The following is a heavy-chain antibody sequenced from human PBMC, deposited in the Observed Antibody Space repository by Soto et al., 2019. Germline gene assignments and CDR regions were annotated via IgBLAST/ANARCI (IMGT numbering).Heavy chain of an antibody. V-gene: IGHV4-30-4*01. D-gene: IGHD3-22*01. Sequence: SEPLSLTGAVYGGSFRGHFWSWIRHPPGKGLEWIGYIYYSGSTYYNPSLKSRVTISVDTSKNQFSLKLSSVTAADTAVYYCARVGYYDSSGYYYPGFDYWGQGTLVTVSS. CDR1: GGSFRGHF. CDR2: IYYSGST. CDR3: ARVGYYDSSGYYYPGFDY. J-gene: IGHJ4*02.